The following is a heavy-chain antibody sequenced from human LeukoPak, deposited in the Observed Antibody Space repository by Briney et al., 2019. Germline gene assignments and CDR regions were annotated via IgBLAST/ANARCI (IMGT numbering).Heavy chain of an antibody. Sequence: SETLSLTCTVSGGSISSSSYYWGWIRQPPGKGREWIGSIYYSGSTYYNPSLKSRVTISVDTSKNQFSLKLSSVTAADTAVYYCASPFSGSYSSDAFDIWGQGTMVTVSS. V-gene: IGHV4-39*01. D-gene: IGHD3-10*01. J-gene: IGHJ3*02. CDR1: GGSISSSSYY. CDR3: ASPFSGSYSSDAFDI. CDR2: IYYSGST.